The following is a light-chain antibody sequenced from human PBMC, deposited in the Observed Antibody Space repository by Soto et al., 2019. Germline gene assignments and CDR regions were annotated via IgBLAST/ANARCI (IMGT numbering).Light chain of an antibody. CDR2: DAS. J-gene: IGKJ4*01. Sequence: EIVLTQSPVTLSLSPGERATLSCRASHSVSNNYLAWYQQKPGQAPRLLIYDASTRATGIPASFSGSGSGTEFTLTISSLQSQDFAVYYCQQYYKWPLTFGGGTKVDIK. CDR1: HSVSNN. CDR3: QQYYKWPLT. V-gene: IGKV3-15*01.